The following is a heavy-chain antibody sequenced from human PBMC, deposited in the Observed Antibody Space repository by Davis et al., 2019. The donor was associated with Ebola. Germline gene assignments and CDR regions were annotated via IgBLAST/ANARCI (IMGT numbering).Heavy chain of an antibody. V-gene: IGHV3-30*03. CDR2: ISYDGSNK. CDR3: ATTVTTINAFDI. Sequence: GESLKISCAASGFTFSSYGMHWVRQAPGKGLEWVAVISYDGSNKYYADSVKGRFTISRDNSKNTLYLQMNSLRAEDTAVYYCATTVTTINAFDIWGQGTMVTVSS. J-gene: IGHJ3*02. D-gene: IGHD4-11*01. CDR1: GFTFSSYG.